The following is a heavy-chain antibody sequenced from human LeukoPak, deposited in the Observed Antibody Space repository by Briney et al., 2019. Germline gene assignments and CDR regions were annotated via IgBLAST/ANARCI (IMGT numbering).Heavy chain of an antibody. Sequence: PSETLSLTCAVYGGSFSGYYWSWIRQPPGKGLEWIGEINHSGSTNYNPSLKSRVTMSVDTSKNQFSLKLSSVTAADTAVYYCARLRFQLRYYYYYMDVWGKGTTVTVSS. CDR2: INHSGST. D-gene: IGHD3-3*01. J-gene: IGHJ6*03. V-gene: IGHV4-34*01. CDR3: ARLRFQLRYYYYYMDV. CDR1: GGSFSGYY.